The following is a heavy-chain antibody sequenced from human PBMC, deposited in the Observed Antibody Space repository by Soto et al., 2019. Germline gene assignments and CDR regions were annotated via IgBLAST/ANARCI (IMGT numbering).Heavy chain of an antibody. D-gene: IGHD4-17*01. CDR3: ARVTVTTPHVRRLGGMDV. CDR2: IIPIFGTA. Sequence: QVQLVQSGAEVKKPGSSVKVSCKASGGTFSSYAISWVRQAPGQGLEWMGGIIPIFGTANYAQKFQGRVTITADEATSPAYMELSSLRSEDTAVYYCARVTVTTPHVRRLGGMDVWGQGTTVTVSS. V-gene: IGHV1-69*01. CDR1: GGTFSSYA. J-gene: IGHJ6*02.